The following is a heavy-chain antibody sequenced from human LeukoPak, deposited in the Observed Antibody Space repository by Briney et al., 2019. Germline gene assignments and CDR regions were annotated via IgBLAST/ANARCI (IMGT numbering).Heavy chain of an antibody. D-gene: IGHD4-17*01. V-gene: IGHV3-20*01. CDR1: GFTFDDYG. CDR3: AASFGDYVNWFDP. CDR2: INWNGGST. J-gene: IGHJ5*02. Sequence: GGSLRLSCAASGFTFDDYGMSWVRQAPGKGLEWVSGINWNGGSTGYADSVKGRFTISRDNAKNSLYLQMNSLRAEDTALYHYAASFGDYVNWFDPWGQGTLVTVSS.